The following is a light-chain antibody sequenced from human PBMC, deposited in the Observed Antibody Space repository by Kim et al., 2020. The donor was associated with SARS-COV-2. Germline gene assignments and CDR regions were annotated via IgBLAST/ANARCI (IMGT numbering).Light chain of an antibody. Sequence: ALGQTLRITCKGDSLRNYYASWYQQKPGQAPVLVIYGKNNRPSGIPDRFSGSSSGNTASLTITGAQAEDEADYYCKSRDSSGNHRVFGEGTQLTVL. V-gene: IGLV3-19*01. CDR1: SLRNYY. CDR3: KSRDSSGNHRV. CDR2: GKN. J-gene: IGLJ3*02.